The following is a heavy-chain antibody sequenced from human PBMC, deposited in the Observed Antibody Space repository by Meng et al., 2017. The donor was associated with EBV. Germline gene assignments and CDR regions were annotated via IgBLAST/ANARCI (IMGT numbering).Heavy chain of an antibody. CDR3: ARGRGVYCSGGSCYPGWFDP. J-gene: IGHJ5*02. V-gene: IGHV1-8*01. CDR2: MNPNSGNT. CDR1: GYTFTSYD. Sequence: QGQVVQVGAEVKKPGASVKVSCKASGYTFTSYDINWVRQATGQGLEWMGWMNPNSGNTGYAQKFQGRVTMTRNTSISTAYMELSSLRSEDTAVYYCARGRGVYCSGGSCYPGWFDPWGQGTLVTVSS. D-gene: IGHD2-15*01.